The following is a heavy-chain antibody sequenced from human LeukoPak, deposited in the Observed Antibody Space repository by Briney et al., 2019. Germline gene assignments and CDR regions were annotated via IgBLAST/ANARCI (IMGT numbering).Heavy chain of an antibody. J-gene: IGHJ4*02. CDR1: GGSFSGYY. CDR2: INHSGST. V-gene: IGHV4-34*01. Sequence: SETLSLTCAVYGGSFSGYYWSWIRQPPGKGLEWLGVINHSGSTNYNPSLKSRVTISVDTSKNQFSLRLSSVTAADTAVYYCARGGIPYGSGSYYNYWGQGTLVTVSS. CDR3: ARGGIPYGSGSYYNY. D-gene: IGHD3-10*01.